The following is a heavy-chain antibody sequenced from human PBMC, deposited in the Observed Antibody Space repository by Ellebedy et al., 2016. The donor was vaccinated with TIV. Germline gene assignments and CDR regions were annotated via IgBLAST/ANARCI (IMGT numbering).Heavy chain of an antibody. D-gene: IGHD6-19*01. V-gene: IGHV4-61*01. CDR2: IYYSVSS. Sequence: MPSETLSLTCTVSGGSVVSGTYYWSWIRQTPGKGLEWIAYIYYSVSSYYSPSLKSRASISVDTSKNQFSLKVTSVSAADTAVYYCARINRRIGVPGTGYWYLDLWGQGSLVTVSS. J-gene: IGHJ2*01. CDR1: GGSVVSGTYY. CDR3: ARINRRIGVPGTGYWYLDL.